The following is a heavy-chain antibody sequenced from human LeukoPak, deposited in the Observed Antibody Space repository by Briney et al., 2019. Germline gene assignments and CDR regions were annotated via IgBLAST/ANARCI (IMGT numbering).Heavy chain of an antibody. D-gene: IGHD5-24*01. V-gene: IGHV3-23*01. CDR3: AKGISEERWLQLSFDI. CDR1: GFTFSSYA. CDR2: ISGSGGST. J-gene: IGHJ3*02. Sequence: GGSLRLSCAASGFTFSSYAMSWVRQAPGKGLEWVSAISGSGGSTYYADSVKGRFTISRDNSKNTLYLQMNSLRAEDTAVYYCAKGISEERWLQLSFDIWAKGQWSPSLQ.